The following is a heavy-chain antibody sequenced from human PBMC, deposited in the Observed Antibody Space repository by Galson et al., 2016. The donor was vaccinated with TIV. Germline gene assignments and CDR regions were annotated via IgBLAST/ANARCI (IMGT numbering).Heavy chain of an antibody. CDR1: GSAVSSTY. D-gene: IGHD4-11*01. Sequence: SLRLSCAASGSAVSSTYMSWIRQAPGKGLEWISYINGRSTYTNYADSVKGRFTISRDNAKNSLYLQMNSLRVEDTAVYYCARDALSVTTTDFWGQGTLLTVSS. V-gene: IGHV3-11*05. CDR2: INGRSTYT. CDR3: ARDALSVTTTDF. J-gene: IGHJ4*02.